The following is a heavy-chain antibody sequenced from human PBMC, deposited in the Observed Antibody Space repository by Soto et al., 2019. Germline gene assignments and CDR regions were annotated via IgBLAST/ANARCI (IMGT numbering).Heavy chain of an antibody. CDR3: AREKDCSGGSCWSYYYYYGMDV. CDR2: ISSSSSCT. CDR1: GFTFSDYY. D-gene: IGHD2-15*01. J-gene: IGHJ6*02. V-gene: IGHV3-11*06. Sequence: GGSLRLSCAASGFTFSDYYMSWIRQAPGKGLEWVSYISSSSSCTNYADSVKGRFTISRGNAKNSLYLQMNSLRAEDTAVCYCAREKDCSGGSCWSYYYYYGMDVWGQGTTVTVSS.